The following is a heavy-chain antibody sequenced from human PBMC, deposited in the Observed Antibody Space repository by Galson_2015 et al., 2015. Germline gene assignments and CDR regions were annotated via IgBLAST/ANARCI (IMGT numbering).Heavy chain of an antibody. CDR3: ARDNPNSSSWQVFAFDI. D-gene: IGHD6-13*01. CDR1: GFTFSSYA. J-gene: IGHJ3*02. Sequence: SLRLSCAASGFTFSSYAMHWVRQAPGKWLEWVAVISYDGSNKYYADSVKGRFTISRDNSKNTLYLQMNSLRAEDTAVYYCARDNPNSSSWQVFAFDIWGQGTMVTVSS. V-gene: IGHV3-30-3*01. CDR2: ISYDGSNK.